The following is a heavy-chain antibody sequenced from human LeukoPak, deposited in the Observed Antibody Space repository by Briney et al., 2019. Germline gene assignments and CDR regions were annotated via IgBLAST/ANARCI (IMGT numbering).Heavy chain of an antibody. J-gene: IGHJ5*02. D-gene: IGHD2-15*01. CDR3: ARGLRELFRRFCSGGSCYEVWFDP. Sequence: PSETLSLTCTVSGGSISSSSYYWGWIRQPPGKGLEWIGEINHYGSTNYNPSLKSRVTISVGTSKNQFSLKLTSVTAADTAVYYCARGLRELFRRFCSGGSCYEVWFDPWGQGILVTVSS. CDR2: INHYGST. CDR1: GGSISSSSYY. V-gene: IGHV4-39*07.